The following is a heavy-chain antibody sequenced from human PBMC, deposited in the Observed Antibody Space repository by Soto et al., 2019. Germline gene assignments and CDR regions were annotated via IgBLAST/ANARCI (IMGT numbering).Heavy chain of an antibody. D-gene: IGHD3-9*01. CDR2: IYPGDSDT. CDR3: AKTLRYFYLGDAFDI. V-gene: IGHV5-51*01. J-gene: IGHJ3*02. Sequence: PGESLKISCKGSGYSFTSYWIGWVRQMPGKGLEWMGIIYPGDSDTRYSPSFQGQVTISADKSISTAYLQWSSLKASDTAMYYCAKTLRYFYLGDAFDIWGQGTMVTVSS. CDR1: GYSFTSYW.